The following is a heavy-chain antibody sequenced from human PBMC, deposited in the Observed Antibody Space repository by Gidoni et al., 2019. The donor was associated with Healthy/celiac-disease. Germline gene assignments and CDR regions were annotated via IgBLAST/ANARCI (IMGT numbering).Heavy chain of an antibody. Sequence: GIIPIFGTANYAQKFQGRVTITADESTSTAYMELSSLRSEDTAVYYCARDRAPGIAVAGTNWFDPWGQGTLVTVSS. D-gene: IGHD6-19*01. CDR3: ARDRAPGIAVAGTNWFDP. V-gene: IGHV1-69*01. J-gene: IGHJ5*02. CDR2: IIPIFGTA.